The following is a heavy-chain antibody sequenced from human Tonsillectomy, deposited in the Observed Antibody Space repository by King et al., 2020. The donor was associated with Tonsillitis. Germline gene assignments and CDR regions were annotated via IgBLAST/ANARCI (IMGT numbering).Heavy chain of an antibody. J-gene: IGHJ5*02. CDR3: ARTPKAAYCGGDCRGWFDP. CDR1: GGSISSGHYY. CDR2: IYYSGLI. D-gene: IGHD2-21*02. Sequence: QLQESGPGLVKTSQTLSLTCTVSGGSISSGHYYWSWIRQPPGKGREWSGYIYYSGLITYNPSLKCRVLITVDTSKNQFSLKLSSVTAADTAVYYWARTPKAAYCGGDCRGWFDPWGQGTLVTVSS. V-gene: IGHV4-30-4*01.